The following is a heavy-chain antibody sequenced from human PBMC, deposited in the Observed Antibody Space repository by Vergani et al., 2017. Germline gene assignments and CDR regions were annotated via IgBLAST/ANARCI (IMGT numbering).Heavy chain of an antibody. CDR3: ARAPSSGWFYYFDY. J-gene: IGHJ4*02. CDR2: IWYDGSNK. D-gene: IGHD6-19*01. V-gene: IGHV3-33*01. CDR1: GFTFSSHG. Sequence: QVQLVESEGGVVQPGRSLTLSCVASGFTFSSHGMHWFRQAPGKGLEWVAVIWYDGSNKYYGDSVKGRFTISRDNSKNTLYLQMNSLRVEDTAVYYCARAPSSGWFYYFDYWGQGTLVTVSS.